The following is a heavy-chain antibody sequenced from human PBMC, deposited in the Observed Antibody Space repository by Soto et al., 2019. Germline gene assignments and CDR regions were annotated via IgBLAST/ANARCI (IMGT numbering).Heavy chain of an antibody. Sequence: PGRSLRFSCAASGFTFSSYSMNWVRQAPGKGLEWVSSITTSSNDMYYADSMKGRFTISRDNAKNSLYLQMNSLRAEDTAVYYCALDSIAVAHHGFDIWGQGTLVTLS. CDR2: ITTSSNDM. CDR1: GFTFSSYS. D-gene: IGHD6-19*01. V-gene: IGHV3-21*01. J-gene: IGHJ3*02. CDR3: ALDSIAVAHHGFDI.